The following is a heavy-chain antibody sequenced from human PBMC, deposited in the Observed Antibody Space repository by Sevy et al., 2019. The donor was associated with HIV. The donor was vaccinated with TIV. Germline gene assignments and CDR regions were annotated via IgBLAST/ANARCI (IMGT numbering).Heavy chain of an antibody. V-gene: IGHV3-7*01. D-gene: IGHD3-16*01. CDR1: GFTFSSYW. CDR3: ATSGGET. J-gene: IGHJ5*02. CDR2: IKQDGSEK. Sequence: GGPLRLSCAASGFTFSSYWMNWIRQAPGKGLEWVANIKQDGSEKYYVDSVKGRFTISRDNAKNSLYLEMNTLRAEDTAVYYCATSGGETWGQGTLVTVSS.